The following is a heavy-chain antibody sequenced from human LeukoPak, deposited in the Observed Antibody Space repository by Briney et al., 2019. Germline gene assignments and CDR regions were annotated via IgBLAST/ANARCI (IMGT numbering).Heavy chain of an antibody. CDR2: IYYSGST. V-gene: IGHV4-59*01. D-gene: IGHD2-2*01. J-gene: IGHJ6*03. CDR3: ARGDIVVVPAAIGNYYMDV. Sequence: PSETLSLTCTVSGGSISSYYWSWIRQPPGKGLEWIGYIYYSGSTNYNPSLKSRVTISEDTSKNQFSLKLSSVTAADTAVYYCARGDIVVVPAAIGNYYMDVWGKGTTVTVSS. CDR1: GGSISSYY.